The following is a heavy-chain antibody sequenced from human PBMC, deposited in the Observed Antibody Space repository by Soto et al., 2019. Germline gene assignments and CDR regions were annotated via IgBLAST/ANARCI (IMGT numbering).Heavy chain of an antibody. CDR1: GYTFTSYG. CDR3: AGYLHGDPSS. Sequence: QVQLVQSGAEVKKPGASVKVSCKASGYTFTSYGISWVRQAPGQGLEWMGWISAYNGNTNYAQKLQGRVTMTTDTATSTDYMELLGLRAADTAVYYRAGYLHGDPSSWGQGALVTVSS. J-gene: IGHJ5*02. V-gene: IGHV1-18*01. D-gene: IGHD4-17*01. CDR2: ISAYNGNT.